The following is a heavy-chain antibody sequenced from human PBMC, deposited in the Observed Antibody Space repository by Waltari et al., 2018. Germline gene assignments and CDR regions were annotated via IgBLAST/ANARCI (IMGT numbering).Heavy chain of an antibody. Sequence: QLQLQESGPGLVKPPETLSLTCTVSRVPISSSSYYWGWIRQPPGKGLEWIGSIYYSGSTYYNPSLKSRVTISVDTSKNQFSLKLSSVTAADTAVYYCASTVYYDSSGWTYYFDYWGQGTLVTVSS. D-gene: IGHD3-22*01. J-gene: IGHJ4*02. CDR1: RVPISSSSYY. V-gene: IGHV4-39*01. CDR2: IYYSGST. CDR3: ASTVYYDSSGWTYYFDY.